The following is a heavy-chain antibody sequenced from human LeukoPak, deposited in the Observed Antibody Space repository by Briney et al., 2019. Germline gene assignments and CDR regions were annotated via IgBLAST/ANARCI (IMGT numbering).Heavy chain of an antibody. CDR3: ARDLPEVRGVIITLFDY. CDR1: GGSISSSRYC. Sequence: SETLSLTCTVSGGSISSSRYCWGWIRQRAGTGRDWIGSVCYSGGTYYNPYLKTRVIISVDTSKNQFYLKLSSVTATDTAVYYCARDLPEVRGVIITLFDYWGQGTLVTVSS. V-gene: IGHV4-39*07. CDR2: VCYSGGT. J-gene: IGHJ4*02. D-gene: IGHD3-10*01.